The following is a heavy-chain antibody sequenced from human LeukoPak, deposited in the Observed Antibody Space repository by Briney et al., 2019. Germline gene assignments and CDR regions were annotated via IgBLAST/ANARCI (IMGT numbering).Heavy chain of an antibody. V-gene: IGHV3-21*01. D-gene: IGHD3-3*01. CDR1: GFTFSSYS. J-gene: IGHJ4*02. CDR2: ISSSSSYI. CDR3: ARDGSAIFGVGHDS. Sequence: PGGSLRLSCAASGFTFSSYSMNWVRQAPGKGLEWVSSISSSSSYIYYADSVKGRFTISRDNAKNSLYLQMNSLRAEDTAVYYCARDGSAIFGVGHDSWGQGTLVTVSS.